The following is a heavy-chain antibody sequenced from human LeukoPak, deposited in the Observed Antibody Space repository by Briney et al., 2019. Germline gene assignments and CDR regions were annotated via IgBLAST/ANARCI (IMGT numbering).Heavy chain of an antibody. Sequence: SETLSLTCTVSGGSISSYYWSWIRQPPRKGLEWIGYIYYSGSTNYNPSLKSRVTISVDTSKNQFSLKLSSVTAADTAVYYCARAIVVVVAASGSWFDPWGQGTLVTVSS. CDR2: IYYSGST. D-gene: IGHD2-15*01. CDR1: GGSISSYY. J-gene: IGHJ5*02. CDR3: ARAIVVVVAASGSWFDP. V-gene: IGHV4-59*01.